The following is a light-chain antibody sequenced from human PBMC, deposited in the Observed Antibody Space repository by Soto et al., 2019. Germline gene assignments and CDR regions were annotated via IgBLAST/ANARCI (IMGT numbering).Light chain of an antibody. CDR2: DDS. CDR1: QSLSSR. J-gene: IGKJ5*01. CDR3: QQYNSYWVT. Sequence: EIQMTQSASTLSAWVGDGGNMXCRASQSLSSRLAWYQQTAGQAPKLLIYDDSSLDSGLPSTFSGSGSRTEFTLTISSLQPDDFATYYCQQYNSYWVTFGQGTRLEI. V-gene: IGKV1-5*01.